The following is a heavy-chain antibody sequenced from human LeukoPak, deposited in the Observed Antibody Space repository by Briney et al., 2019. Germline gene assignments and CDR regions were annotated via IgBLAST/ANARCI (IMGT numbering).Heavy chain of an antibody. D-gene: IGHD2-15*01. CDR1: GGTFSSYA. V-gene: IGHV1-69*05. Sequence: SVKVSCKASGGTFSSYAISWVRQAPGQGLEWMGGIIPIFGTANYAQKLQGRVTMTTDTSTSTAYMELRSLRSDDTAVYYCARALYCSGGSCSDWFDPWGQGTLVTVSS. J-gene: IGHJ5*02. CDR3: ARALYCSGGSCSDWFDP. CDR2: IIPIFGTA.